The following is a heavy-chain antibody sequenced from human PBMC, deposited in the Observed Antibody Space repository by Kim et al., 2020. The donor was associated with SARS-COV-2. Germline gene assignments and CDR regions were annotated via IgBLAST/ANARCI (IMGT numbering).Heavy chain of an antibody. V-gene: IGHV3-30*01. D-gene: IGHD3-22*01. J-gene: IGHJ4*02. CDR3: ARDDDYYDSSGALDY. Sequence: DSEKGRFTISRDNSKNTLYLQMNSLRAEETAVYYCARDDDYYDSSGALDYWGQGTLVTVSS.